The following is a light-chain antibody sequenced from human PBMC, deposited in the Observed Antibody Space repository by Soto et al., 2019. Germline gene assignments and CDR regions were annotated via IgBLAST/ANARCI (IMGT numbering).Light chain of an antibody. V-gene: IGLV4-69*01. Sequence: QPVLTQSPSASASLGASVKLTCTLSSGHSSYAIAWHQQQPEKGPRYLMKLNSDGSHSKGDGIPDRFSGSSSGAERYLTISSLQSEDEADDYCQTWGTGIHYVFGTGTKVTVL. CDR3: QTWGTGIHYV. CDR1: SGHSSYA. J-gene: IGLJ1*01. CDR2: LNSDGSH.